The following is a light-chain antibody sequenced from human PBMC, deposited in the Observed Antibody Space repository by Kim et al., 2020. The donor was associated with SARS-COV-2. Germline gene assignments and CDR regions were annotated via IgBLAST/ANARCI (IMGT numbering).Light chain of an antibody. CDR1: SLRSYY. CDR3: NSRDSSCSVLV. Sequence: SSELTQDPAVSVALGQTVRITCQGDSLRSYYASWYQQKPGQAPVLVIYGKNNRPSGIPDRFSGSSSGNTASLTITGAQAEDEADYYCNSRDSSCSVLVFG. CDR2: GKN. J-gene: IGLJ2*01. V-gene: IGLV3-19*01.